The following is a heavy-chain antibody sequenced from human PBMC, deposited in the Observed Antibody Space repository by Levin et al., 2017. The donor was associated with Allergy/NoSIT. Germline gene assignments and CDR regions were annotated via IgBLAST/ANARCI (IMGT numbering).Heavy chain of an antibody. J-gene: IGHJ4*02. D-gene: IGHD6-19*01. CDR2: ISYDGSNK. CDR1: GFTFNNYA. CDR3: ARVFTSPGYSSGWYFRGRLDY. Sequence: LSLTCAASGFTFNNYAMHWVRQAPGKGLEWVAVISYDGSNKYYADSVKGRFTISRDNSKNTLHLQMNSLRTEDTSVYYCARVFTSPGYSSGWYFRGRLDYWGQGTLVTVSS. V-gene: IGHV3-30-3*01.